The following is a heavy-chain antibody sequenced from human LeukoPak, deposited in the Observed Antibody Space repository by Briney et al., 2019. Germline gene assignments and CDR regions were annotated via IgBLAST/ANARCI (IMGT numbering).Heavy chain of an antibody. J-gene: IGHJ4*02. CDR1: GYTLTELS. CDR3: ATGYSSGWYFDY. D-gene: IGHD6-19*01. Sequence: ASVKVSCKVSGYTLTELSMHWVRQAPGKGLEWMGGFDPEDGETIYAQKFQGRVTMTEDTSTDTAYMELSSLRSEDTAVYYCATGYSSGWYFDYWGQGTLVTVPS. V-gene: IGHV1-24*01. CDR2: FDPEDGET.